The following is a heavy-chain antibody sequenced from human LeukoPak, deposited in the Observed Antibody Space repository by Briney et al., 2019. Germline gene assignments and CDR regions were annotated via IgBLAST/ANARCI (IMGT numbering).Heavy chain of an antibody. CDR1: RFTFDDYA. CDR3: AKQTSAYYYDSSGYPLDY. D-gene: IGHD3-22*01. Sequence: PGGSLRLSCAASRFTFDDYAMHWVRQAPGKGLEWVSGISWNSGSLGYADSVKGRFTISRDIAKNSLYLQMNSLRAEDTALYYCAKQTSAYYYDSSGYPLDYWGQGTLVTVSS. V-gene: IGHV3-9*01. CDR2: ISWNSGSL. J-gene: IGHJ4*02.